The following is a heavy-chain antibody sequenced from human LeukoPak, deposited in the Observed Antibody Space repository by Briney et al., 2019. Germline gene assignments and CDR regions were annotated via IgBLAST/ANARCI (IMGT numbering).Heavy chain of an antibody. D-gene: IGHD3-10*01. V-gene: IGHV3-21*04. CDR3: ARGRGAD. J-gene: IGHJ4*02. CDR2: ISSSSIYI. CDR1: GFTFSSYS. Sequence: PGGSLRLSCAASGFTFSSYSMNWVRQAPGKGLEWVSSISSSSIYIYYADSVKGRFTISRDNSKNTLYLQMNSLRAEDTAIYYCARGRGADWGQGTLVTVSS.